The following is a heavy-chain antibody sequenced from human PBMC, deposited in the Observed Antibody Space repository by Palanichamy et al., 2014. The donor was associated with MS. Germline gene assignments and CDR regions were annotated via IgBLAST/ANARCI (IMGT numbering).Heavy chain of an antibody. J-gene: IGHJ3*02. CDR3: AREGVWFGEFCGAFDI. Sequence: EVQLVESGGGLIQPGGSLRLSCAASGFTVSSNYMSWVRQAPGKGLEWVSVIHSGGSTHYADSVKGRFTISRDNSKNTLYLQMNSLTDEDTAVYYCAREGVWFGEFCGAFDIWGQGTLVTVSS. D-gene: IGHD3-10*01. CDR2: IHSGGST. V-gene: IGHV3-53*01. CDR1: GFTVSSNY.